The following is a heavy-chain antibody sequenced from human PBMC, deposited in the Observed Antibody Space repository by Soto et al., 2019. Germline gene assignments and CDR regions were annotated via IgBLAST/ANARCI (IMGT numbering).Heavy chain of an antibody. D-gene: IGHD2-2*02. CDR3: ARGAVEDIVVVPAAISWFDP. J-gene: IGHJ5*02. CDR1: GYNFATYW. Sequence: GESLKISCKGSGYNFATYWIGWVRQMPGKGLEWMGIIYPGDSETRYSPSFQGQVTISADKSISTAYLQWSSLKASDTAMYYCARGAVEDIVVVPAAISWFDPWGQGTLVTVSS. CDR2: IYPGDSET. V-gene: IGHV5-51*01.